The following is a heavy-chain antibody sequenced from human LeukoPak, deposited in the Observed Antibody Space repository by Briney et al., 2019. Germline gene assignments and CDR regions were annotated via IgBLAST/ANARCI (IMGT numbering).Heavy chain of an antibody. CDR1: GGSISSGDYY. Sequence: SQTLSLTCTVSGGSISSGDYYWSWIRQPPGKGLEWIGYTYYSGSTYYNPSLKSRDTISVDTSKNQFSLKLSSVTAADTAVYYCARETRTYCGGDCYWYWGQGTLVTVSS. J-gene: IGHJ4*02. D-gene: IGHD2-21*01. CDR3: ARETRTYCGGDCYWY. V-gene: IGHV4-30-4*08. CDR2: TYYSGST.